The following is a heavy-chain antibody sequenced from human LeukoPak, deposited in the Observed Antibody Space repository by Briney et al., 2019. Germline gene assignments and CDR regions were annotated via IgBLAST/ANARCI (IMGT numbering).Heavy chain of an antibody. J-gene: IGHJ4*02. D-gene: IGHD5-24*01. Sequence: QPGGSLRLSCAASGFTFSAYSMNWVRQAPGKGLEWVSGISWNSGSIGYADSVKGRFTISRDNAKNSLYLQMNSLRAEDTALYYCAKDKEMALPGHFDYWGQGTLVTVSS. CDR3: AKDKEMALPGHFDY. CDR2: ISWNSGSI. V-gene: IGHV3-9*01. CDR1: GFTFSAYS.